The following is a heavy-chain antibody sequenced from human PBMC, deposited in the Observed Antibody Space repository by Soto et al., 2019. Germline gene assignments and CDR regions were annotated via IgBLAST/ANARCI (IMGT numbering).Heavy chain of an antibody. CDR1: AFTFSSFS. Sequence: GVSLRLSCAASAFTFSSFSMNWVRQAPGKGLEWVSSISSSSSYIYYADSVKGRFTISRDNAKNSLYLQMNSLRAEDTAVYYFAGDFSYGGSSQNFDYRGSETLVTVSS. CDR2: ISSSSSYI. D-gene: IGHD4-17*01. V-gene: IGHV3-21*01. CDR3: AGDFSYGGSSQNFDY. J-gene: IGHJ4*01.